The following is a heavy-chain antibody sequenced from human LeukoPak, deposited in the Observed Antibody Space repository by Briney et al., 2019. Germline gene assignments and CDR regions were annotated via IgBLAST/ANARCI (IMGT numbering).Heavy chain of an antibody. CDR2: INPNSGGT. V-gene: IGHV1-2*02. CDR3: ARVDHYDILTGYSAEI. CDR1: GYTFTGYY. Sequence: GASVKVSCKASGYTFTGYYMHWVRQAPGQGLEWMGWINPNSGGTNYAQKFQGRVTMTRDTTISTAYMALSRLRSDDTAVYYCARVDHYDILTGYSAEIWGQGTMVTVSS. J-gene: IGHJ3*02. D-gene: IGHD3-9*01.